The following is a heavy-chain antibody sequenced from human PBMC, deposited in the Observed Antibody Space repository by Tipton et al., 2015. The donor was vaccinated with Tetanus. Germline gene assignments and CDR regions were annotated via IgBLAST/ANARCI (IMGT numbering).Heavy chain of an antibody. J-gene: IGHJ4*02. Sequence: SLRLSCSASGFTFSSYAMHWVRQAPGKGLEYVSAISSNGGSTYYADSVKGRFTISRDNSKNTLYLQMSSLRAEDTAVYYCMGIAVAGSLYWGQGTLVTVSS. CDR1: GFTFSSYA. D-gene: IGHD6-19*01. CDR3: MGIAVAGSLY. V-gene: IGHV3-64D*08. CDR2: ISSNGGST.